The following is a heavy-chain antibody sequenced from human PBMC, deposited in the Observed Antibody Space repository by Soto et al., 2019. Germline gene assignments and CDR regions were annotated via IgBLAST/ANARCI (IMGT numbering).Heavy chain of an antibody. CDR1: GLTISNAW. CDR2: IKSNTEGGTT. J-gene: IGHJ6*02. D-gene: IGHD2-15*01. V-gene: IGHV3-15*07. CDR3: TTGSVEGV. Sequence: EVQLVDSGGGFIYPGGSLRLSCAASGLTISNAWMNWVRQAPGKWLEWVGRIKSNTEGGTTDYAAAVKGRFTVSREDSKNTLYLQMNSVKTEDTAVFYCTTGSVEGVWGQVTMVTGSS.